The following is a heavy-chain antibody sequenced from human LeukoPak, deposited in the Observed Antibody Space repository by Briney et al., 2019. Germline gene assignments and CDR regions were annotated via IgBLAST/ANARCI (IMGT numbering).Heavy chain of an antibody. CDR2: IYTSGST. V-gene: IGHV4-61*02. CDR3: ARSPGQSLRSAWFDP. J-gene: IGHJ5*02. D-gene: IGHD4-17*01. Sequence: SETLSLTCAVYGGSFSGSYYWSWIRQPAGKGLEWIGRIYTSGSTNYNPSLKSRVTISVDTSKNQFSLKLSSVTAADTAVYYCARSPGQSLRSAWFDPWGQGTLVTVSS. CDR1: GGSFSGSYY.